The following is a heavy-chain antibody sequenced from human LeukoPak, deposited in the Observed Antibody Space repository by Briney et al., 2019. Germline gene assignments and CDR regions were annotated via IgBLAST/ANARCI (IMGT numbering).Heavy chain of an antibody. Sequence: GSLRLSCAASGFTFSDYYMIWIRQSPGKGLEWIGSIYFSGVTYYSESLKSRVTISTSGNQFSLKLSSVTAADTAVYYCARRGPPRTLLRGVKSGWFDPWGQGTLVTVSS. J-gene: IGHJ5*02. D-gene: IGHD3-10*01. V-gene: IGHV4-34*01. CDR3: ARRGPPRTLLRGVKSGWFDP. CDR1: GFTFSDYY. CDR2: IYFSGVT.